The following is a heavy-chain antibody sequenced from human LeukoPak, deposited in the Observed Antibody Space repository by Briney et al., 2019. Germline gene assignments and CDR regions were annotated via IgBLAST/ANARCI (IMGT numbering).Heavy chain of an antibody. D-gene: IGHD1-26*01. CDR3: ARYSFDY. V-gene: IGHV3-48*03. CDR2: ISSGSTI. Sequence: GGSLRLSCAASGFTFSSYEMNWVRQAPGKGLEWVSYISSGSTIYDADSVKGRFTISRDNAKNSLYLQMNSLRAEDTAVYYCARYSFDYWGQGTLVTVSS. J-gene: IGHJ4*02. CDR1: GFTFSSYE.